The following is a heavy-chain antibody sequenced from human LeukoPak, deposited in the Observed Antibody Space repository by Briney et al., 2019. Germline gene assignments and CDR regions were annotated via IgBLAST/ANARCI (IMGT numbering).Heavy chain of an antibody. J-gene: IGHJ4*02. CDR1: GGSISIYY. Sequence: SETLSLTCTVSGGSISIYYWNWIRQHPGKGLGWIGYIYYSGSTYYNPSLRSRVTISVDTSKNQFSLKLSSVTAADTAVYYCARSDYYDSSGYYFGFDCWGQGTLVTVSS. CDR3: ARSDYYDSSGYYFGFDC. D-gene: IGHD3-22*01. CDR2: IYYSGST. V-gene: IGHV4-59*06.